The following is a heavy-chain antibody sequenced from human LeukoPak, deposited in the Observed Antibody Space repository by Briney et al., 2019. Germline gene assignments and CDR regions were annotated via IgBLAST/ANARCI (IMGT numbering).Heavy chain of an antibody. CDR2: IYSGGST. CDR1: GFSVSSNY. Sequence: GGSLRLSCAASGFSVSSNYMSWVRQAPGKGLEWVSVIYSGGSTYYADSVKGRFTISRDNSKNTLYLQMNSLRAEDTAVYYCAKSLYDSSGYYYFDYWGQGTLVTVSS. J-gene: IGHJ4*02. D-gene: IGHD3-22*01. CDR3: AKSLYDSSGYYYFDY. V-gene: IGHV3-66*01.